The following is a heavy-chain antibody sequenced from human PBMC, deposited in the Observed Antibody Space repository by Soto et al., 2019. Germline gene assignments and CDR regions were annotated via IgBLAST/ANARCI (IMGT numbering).Heavy chain of an antibody. V-gene: IGHV2-5*02. D-gene: IGHD4-17*01. CDR1: GFSLSTTGVG. CDR3: AHATPVTTGGHY. CDR2: IYWDDDK. Sequence: QITLKESGPTLVKPTQTLTLTCTFSGFSLSTTGVGVGWIRQPPGKALDWLALIYWDDDKRYSPSLKSRLTITKDTTKNQVVLTMTNMDPIDTAPYFRAHATPVTTGGHYWRQGTLLTVSS. J-gene: IGHJ4*02.